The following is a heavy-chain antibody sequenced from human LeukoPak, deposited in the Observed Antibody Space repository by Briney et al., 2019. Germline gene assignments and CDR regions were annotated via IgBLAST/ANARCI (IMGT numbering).Heavy chain of an antibody. V-gene: IGHV1-2*02. D-gene: IGHD3-22*01. Sequence: ASVKVSCKASGYTFTAYYMHWVRQAPGQGLEWMGWINPDTGGTHYAQKFQGRVTMTRDTSISTAYMELSRLRSDDTAVYYCTRHYDSLNEDYWGQGSLVTVSS. CDR3: TRHYDSLNEDY. CDR2: INPDTGGT. CDR1: GYTFTAYY. J-gene: IGHJ4*02.